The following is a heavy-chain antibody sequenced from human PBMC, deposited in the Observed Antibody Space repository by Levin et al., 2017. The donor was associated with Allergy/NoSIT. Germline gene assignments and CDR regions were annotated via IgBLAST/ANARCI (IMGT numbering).Heavy chain of an antibody. Sequence: PGGSLRLSCVASGFTFSNVWMNWVRQAPGKGLEWVGRIKNEAGGGTTDYAAPVRGRFTISRDDSRNTVYLQMNSLKTEDTAVYYCTHSLVVYSGDLWGQGTLVNVSA. CDR3: THSLVVYSGDL. CDR2: IKNEAGGGTT. J-gene: IGHJ5*02. V-gene: IGHV3-15*07. D-gene: IGHD2-8*02. CDR1: GFTFSNVW.